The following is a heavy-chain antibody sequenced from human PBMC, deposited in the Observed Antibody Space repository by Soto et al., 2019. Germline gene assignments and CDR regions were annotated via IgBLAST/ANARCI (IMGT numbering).Heavy chain of an antibody. V-gene: IGHV4-34*01. J-gene: IGHJ4*02. CDR3: ARSGNLFDY. Sequence: PSDTLSLTCAVNGWSFSGYYWSWIRQPPGKGLEWIGEINHSGSTNYNPSLKSRVTISVDTSKNQFSLKLSSVTAADTAVYYCARSGNLFDYWGQG. CDR2: INHSGST. D-gene: IGHD3-10*01. CDR1: GWSFSGYY.